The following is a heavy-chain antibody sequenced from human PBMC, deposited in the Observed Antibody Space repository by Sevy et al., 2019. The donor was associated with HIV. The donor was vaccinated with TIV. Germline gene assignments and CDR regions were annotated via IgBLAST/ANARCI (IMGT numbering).Heavy chain of an antibody. Sequence: GEALKISCKGSGYSFTSYWIGWVRQMPGKGLEWMGIIYPGDSDTRYSPSFQGQVTISADKSISTAYLQWNSLKASDTAMYYCARGVIGSSWYDAFDIWGQGTMVTVSS. CDR1: GYSFTSYW. CDR2: IYPGDSDT. V-gene: IGHV5-51*01. CDR3: ARGVIGSSWYDAFDI. D-gene: IGHD6-13*01. J-gene: IGHJ3*02.